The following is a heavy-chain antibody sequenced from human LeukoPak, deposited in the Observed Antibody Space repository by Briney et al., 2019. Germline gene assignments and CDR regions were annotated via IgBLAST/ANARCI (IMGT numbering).Heavy chain of an antibody. J-gene: IGHJ4*02. Sequence: GASVKVSCKASGYTFTGYYMHLVRHAPGQGLEWMGWINPNSGGTNYAQKFQGRVTMTRDTSISTAYMELSRLRSDDTAVYYCARVHEGSSSSYWGQGTLVTVSS. CDR1: GYTFTGYY. CDR2: INPNSGGT. V-gene: IGHV1-2*02. CDR3: ARVHEGSSSSY. D-gene: IGHD6-6*01.